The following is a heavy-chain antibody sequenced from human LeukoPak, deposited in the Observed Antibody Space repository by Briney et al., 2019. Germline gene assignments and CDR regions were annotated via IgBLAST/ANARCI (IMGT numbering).Heavy chain of an antibody. D-gene: IGHD6-13*01. V-gene: IGHV4-39*01. Sequence: PSETLSLTCTVSGGSISGSSYYWGWIRQPPGKGLEWIGSIYYSGSTYYNPSLKSRVTISVDTTDNQFSLKLTSVTAADTGVYYCVRPGQQLVRWSWVDPWGQGTLVTVSS. J-gene: IGHJ5*02. CDR3: VRPGQQLVRWSWVDP. CDR1: GGSISGSSYY. CDR2: IYYSGST.